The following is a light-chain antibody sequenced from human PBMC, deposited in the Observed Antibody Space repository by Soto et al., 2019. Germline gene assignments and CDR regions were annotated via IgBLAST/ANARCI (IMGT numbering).Light chain of an antibody. J-gene: IGKJ1*01. CDR1: QGITNY. CDR3: KQYNNYPRT. V-gene: IGKV1-33*01. CDR2: GAY. Sequence: DIQMTQSPSSLSASVGDRVTITCQASQGITNYLNWYQQKPGKAPKLLIYGAYNLETGVQSRFSGSGSGTEFTLTIRSLQPDDFATYYCKQYNNYPRTFGQGTKVDIK.